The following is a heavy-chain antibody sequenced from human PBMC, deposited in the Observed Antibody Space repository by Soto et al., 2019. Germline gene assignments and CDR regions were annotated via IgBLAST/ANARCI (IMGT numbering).Heavy chain of an antibody. J-gene: IGHJ4*02. CDR1: GFTFSSYA. CDR3: ARDLPRG. D-gene: IGHD3-16*01. CDR2: ISYDGSNK. Sequence: QVQLVESGGGVVQPGRSLRLSCAASGFTFSSYAMHWVRQAPGKGLEWVAVISYDGSNKYYADSVKGRFTISRDNSKNTLYLQMNSLRAEDTDVYYCARDLPRGWGQGTLVTVSS. V-gene: IGHV3-30-3*01.